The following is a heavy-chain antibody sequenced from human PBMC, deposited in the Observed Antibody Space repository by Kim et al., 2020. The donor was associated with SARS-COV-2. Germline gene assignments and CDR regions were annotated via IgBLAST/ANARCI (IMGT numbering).Heavy chain of an antibody. CDR1: GFTFSSFA. Sequence: GGSLRLSCAASGFTFSSFAMSWVRQAPGKGLEWVSTITGSGDSTYYADSVKGRFTISRDNSKNTLYLQMNSLRAEDTAVYYCAKGGGSSFYYYMDVWGTGTTVTVSS. CDR3: AKGGGSSFYYYMDV. D-gene: IGHD1-26*01. CDR2: ITGSGDST. V-gene: IGHV3-23*01. J-gene: IGHJ6*03.